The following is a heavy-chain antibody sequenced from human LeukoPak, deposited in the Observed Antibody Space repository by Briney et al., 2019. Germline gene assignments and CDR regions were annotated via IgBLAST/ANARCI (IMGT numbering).Heavy chain of an antibody. D-gene: IGHD3-10*01. CDR3: ARDPYDQNYGAFDI. V-gene: IGHV3-30-3*01. Sequence: PGGSLRLSCAASGFTFSSYAMHWVRQAPGKGLEWVAVISYDGSNKYYADSVKGRFTISRDNSKNTLYLQMNRLRTEDTAVYFCARDPYDQNYGAFDIWGQGTMVTVSS. J-gene: IGHJ3*02. CDR1: GFTFSSYA. CDR2: ISYDGSNK.